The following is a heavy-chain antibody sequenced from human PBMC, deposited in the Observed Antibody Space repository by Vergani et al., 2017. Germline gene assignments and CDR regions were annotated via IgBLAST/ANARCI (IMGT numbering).Heavy chain of an antibody. CDR1: GYSISRGYY. CDR2: VFHSGSA. J-gene: IGHJ3*02. CDR3: ARQFCVFQGVGAFET. V-gene: IGHV4-38-2*02. Sequence: QVQLQESGPGLVKPSETLSLTCSVSGYSISRGYYWGWIRQPPGKGLEWIATVFHSGSAYSNPSLRRRVTISVETSKNQFSVTLTTLTAADTAVYYCARQFCVFQGVGAFETWGRGTEVSVSS. D-gene: IGHD3-9*01.